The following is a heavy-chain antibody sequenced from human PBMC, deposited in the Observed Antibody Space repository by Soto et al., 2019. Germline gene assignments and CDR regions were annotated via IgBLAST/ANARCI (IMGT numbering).Heavy chain of an antibody. D-gene: IGHD3-10*01. Sequence: QVQLVQSGAEVKKPGSSVKVSCKASGGTFSSYTISWVRQAPGQGLEWMGRIIPILGIANYAQKFQGRVTITADKSTSTANMELSSLRSEDTAVYYCAISGMVRGVDYFDYWGQGTLVTVSS. V-gene: IGHV1-69*02. CDR2: IIPILGIA. CDR3: AISGMVRGVDYFDY. J-gene: IGHJ4*02. CDR1: GGTFSSYT.